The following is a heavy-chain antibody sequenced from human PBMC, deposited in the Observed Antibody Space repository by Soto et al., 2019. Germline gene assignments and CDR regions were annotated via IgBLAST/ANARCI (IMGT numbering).Heavy chain of an antibody. CDR3: ARRRAAAGTDYYYGRAV. J-gene: IGHJ6*02. CDR1: GYTFTGYY. CDR2: INPNSGGT. V-gene: IGHV1-2*04. Sequence: ASVKVSCKASGYTFTGYYMHWVRQAPGQGLEWMGWINPNSGGTNYAQKFQGWVTMTRDTSISTAYMELSRLRSDDTAVYYCARRRAAAGTDYYYGRAVWGQGTTVTVSS. D-gene: IGHD6-13*01.